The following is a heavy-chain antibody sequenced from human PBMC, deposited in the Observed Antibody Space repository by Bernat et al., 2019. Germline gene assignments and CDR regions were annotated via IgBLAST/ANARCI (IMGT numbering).Heavy chain of an antibody. V-gene: IGHV3-23*01. CDR3: AKVKLATSSWYGSDY. CDR1: GFTFSTYA. CDR2: ILGSGGAT. J-gene: IGHJ4*02. Sequence: EVQLLESGGGLVQPGGSLRLSCAASGFTFSTYAMSWVRQSPGKGRGWVSTILGSGGATYYADTVRGRFTISKDNSKNTLYLQMNSLGAEDAAVYYCAKVKLATSSWYGSDYWGRGTLVTVSS. D-gene: IGHD6-13*01.